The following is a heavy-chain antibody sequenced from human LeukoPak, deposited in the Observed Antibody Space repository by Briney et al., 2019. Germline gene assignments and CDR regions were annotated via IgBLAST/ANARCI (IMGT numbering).Heavy chain of an antibody. CDR3: SSPTVNDAFDG. D-gene: IGHD4-4*01. Sequence: GASVTVSCKASGYTFTGYYMYWVRQAPGPGLEWMGWINPNSGGRNYAQKSQGRVTMTRVTSISTAYMVLSSLRSDDPAVYYCSSPTVNDAFDGWGQGTMVSAS. CDR1: GYTFTGYY. CDR2: INPNSGGR. J-gene: IGHJ3*01. V-gene: IGHV1-2*02.